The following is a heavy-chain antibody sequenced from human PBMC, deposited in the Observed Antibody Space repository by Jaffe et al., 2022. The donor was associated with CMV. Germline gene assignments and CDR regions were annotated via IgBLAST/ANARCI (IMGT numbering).Heavy chain of an antibody. V-gene: IGHV3-48*03. CDR2: ISSSGSTI. CDR1: GFTFSSYE. CDR3: ARTVKESLDAFDI. D-gene: IGHD4-17*01. Sequence: EVQLVESGGGLVQPGGSLRLSCAASGFTFSSYEMNWVRQAPGKGLEWVSYISSSGSTIYYADSVKGRFTISRDNAKNSLYLQMNSLRAEDTAVYYCARTVKESLDAFDIWGQGTMVTVSS. J-gene: IGHJ3*02.